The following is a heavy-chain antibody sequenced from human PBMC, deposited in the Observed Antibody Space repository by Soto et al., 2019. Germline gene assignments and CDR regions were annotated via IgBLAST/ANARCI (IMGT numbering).Heavy chain of an antibody. J-gene: IGHJ4*02. V-gene: IGHV3-30*18. CDR3: AKGGRQWLVTSDFNY. CDR1: GFTFSDYA. D-gene: IGHD6-19*01. Sequence: VQLVESGGGVVQPGRSLRLSCAASGFTFSDYAMHWVRQAPGKGLEWVAVVFHDGRNTHYADSVKGRLTISRDSSKNTVPLEMPSMRAEDTAVYYCAKGGRQWLVTSDFNYWGQGALVTVSS. CDR2: VFHDGRNT.